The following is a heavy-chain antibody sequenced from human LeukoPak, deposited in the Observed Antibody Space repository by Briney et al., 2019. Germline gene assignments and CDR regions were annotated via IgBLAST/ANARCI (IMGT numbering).Heavy chain of an antibody. V-gene: IGHV4-4*07. CDR3: AREGGDPRWLDP. CDR1: GGSISSHY. J-gene: IGHJ5*02. D-gene: IGHD6-25*01. Sequence: SETLSLTCTVSGGSISSHYWTWIRQSAGKGLEWIGRINASGSTNYNPSLRSRVTMSVNTSKNQFSLNLTSVTAADTAVYSCAREGGDPRWLDPWGQGTLVTVSS. CDR2: INASGST.